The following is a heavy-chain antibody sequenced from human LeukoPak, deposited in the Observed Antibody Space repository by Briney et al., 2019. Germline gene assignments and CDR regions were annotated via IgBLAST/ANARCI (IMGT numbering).Heavy chain of an antibody. CDR2: VNAYNGNT. D-gene: IGHD6-13*01. J-gene: IGHJ6*02. CDR1: GYTFTSYG. CDR3: ARDPYVRSSSRYGMDV. Sequence: ASVKVSCKASGYTFTSYGISWVRHAPGQGLEWMGWVNAYNGNTNYAQKLQGRVTMTTDTSTSTAYMELRSLRSDDTAVYYCARDPYVRSSSRYGMDVWGQGTTVTVSS. V-gene: IGHV1-18*01.